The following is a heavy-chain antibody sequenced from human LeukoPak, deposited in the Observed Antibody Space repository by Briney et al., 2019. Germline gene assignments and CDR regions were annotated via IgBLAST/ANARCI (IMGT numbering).Heavy chain of an antibody. D-gene: IGHD3-3*01. CDR1: GFTFSGYA. CDR2: ISGSGGNT. V-gene: IGHV3-23*01. J-gene: IGHJ3*02. CDR3: AKVKGVTIFGVVPGAFDI. Sequence: GGSLRLSCAASGFTFSGYAMSWVRQAPGKGLEWVSAISGSGGNTYYADSVKGRFTISRDNSKNTLYLQMNSLRAEDTAVYYCAKVKGVTIFGVVPGAFDIWGQGTMVTVSS.